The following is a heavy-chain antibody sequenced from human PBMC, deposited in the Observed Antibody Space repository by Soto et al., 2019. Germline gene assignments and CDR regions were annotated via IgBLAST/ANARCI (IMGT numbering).Heavy chain of an antibody. V-gene: IGHV3-23*01. J-gene: IGHJ5*02. Sequence: PGWSLRLSCAASVFSFSSYAISWFRQAPGKGLEWVSSIGGRGGSTYYADSVKGRFTISRDNSKNTVYLQMNSLRVEDTAVYYCAKQGDYDFWSSSNNWLDPWGQGTLVTVSS. D-gene: IGHD3-3*01. CDR3: AKQGDYDFWSSSNNWLDP. CDR2: IGGRGGST. CDR1: VFSFSSYA.